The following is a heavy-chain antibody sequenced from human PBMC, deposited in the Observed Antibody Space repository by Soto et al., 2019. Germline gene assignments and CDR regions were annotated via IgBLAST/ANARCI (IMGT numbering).Heavy chain of an antibody. CDR1: GFTFSTYW. D-gene: IGHD2-21*01. CDR2: IKSDGSST. J-gene: IGHJ5*02. V-gene: IGHV3-74*01. CDR3: ARCDWFDP. Sequence: PGGSLRLSCAASGFTFSTYWMHWVRQAPGKGLVWVSRIKSDGSSTSYADSVKGRFTISRDNAKNTLYLQMNSLRVEDTAVYYCARCDWFDPWGQGTLVTVSS.